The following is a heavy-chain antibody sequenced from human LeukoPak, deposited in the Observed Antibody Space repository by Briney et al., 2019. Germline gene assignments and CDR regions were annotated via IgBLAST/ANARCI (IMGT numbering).Heavy chain of an antibody. V-gene: IGHV1-18*01. Sequence: GASVKVSRKASGYTFTSYGISWVRQAPGQGLEWMGWISAYNGNTNYAQKLQGRVTMTTDTSTSTAYMELRSLRSDDTAVYYSARDLRYCGGDCLSYYGMDVWGQGTTVTVSS. CDR1: GYTFTSYG. CDR3: ARDLRYCGGDCLSYYGMDV. CDR2: ISAYNGNT. D-gene: IGHD2-21*02. J-gene: IGHJ6*02.